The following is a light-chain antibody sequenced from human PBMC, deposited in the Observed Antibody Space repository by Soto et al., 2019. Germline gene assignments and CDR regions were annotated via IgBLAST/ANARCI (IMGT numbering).Light chain of an antibody. CDR2: AAS. V-gene: IGKV1-39*01. J-gene: IGKJ1*01. CDR3: QQSYSTPPT. Sequence: DIQMTQSPSSLSASVGDIVTVTCHASQDISNYLNWYQQKPGKAPKLLIYAASSLQSGVPSRFSGSGSGTDFTLTISSLQPEDFATYYCQQSYSTPPTFGQGTKVDIK. CDR1: QDISNY.